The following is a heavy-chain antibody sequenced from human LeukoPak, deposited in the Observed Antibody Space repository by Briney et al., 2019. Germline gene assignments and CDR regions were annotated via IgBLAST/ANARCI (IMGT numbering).Heavy chain of an antibody. V-gene: IGHV1-18*01. Sequence: ASVKVSCKASGYTFTSYGISWVRQAPGQGLEWMGWISAYNGNTNYAQKLQGRVTMTTDTSTSTAYMELRSLRSDDTAVYYCARVPYYYDSSGDLNWFDPWGQGTLVTVSS. CDR1: GYTFTSYG. J-gene: IGHJ5*02. CDR2: ISAYNGNT. CDR3: ARVPYYYDSSGDLNWFDP. D-gene: IGHD3-22*01.